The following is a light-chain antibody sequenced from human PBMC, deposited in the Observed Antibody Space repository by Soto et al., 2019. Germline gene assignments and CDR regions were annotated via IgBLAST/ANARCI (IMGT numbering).Light chain of an antibody. CDR3: QQYGTSPIA. Sequence: EIVLTQSPGTLSLSPGERATLSCRASQNVGGRFLAWYQQKPGQAPRLLINVASTRATGIPDRFSGSGSGTDFTLTISRLEPGDFAVYYCQQYGTSPIAFGQGTRLEIK. V-gene: IGKV3-20*01. J-gene: IGKJ5*01. CDR1: QNVGGRF. CDR2: VAS.